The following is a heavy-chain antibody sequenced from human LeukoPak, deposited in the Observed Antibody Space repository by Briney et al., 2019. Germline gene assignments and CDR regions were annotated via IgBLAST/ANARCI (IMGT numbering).Heavy chain of an antibody. J-gene: IGHJ4*02. D-gene: IGHD1-26*01. V-gene: IGHV4-31*03. CDR1: GGSISSGGYY. CDR2: IYYSGST. CDR3: ARVFSGSYSLGFDY. Sequence: PSETLSLTCTVSGGSISSGGYYWSWIRQHPGKGLEWIGYIYYSGSTYYNPSLKSRVTISVDTSKNQFSLKLSSVTAADTAVYYCARVFSGSYSLGFDYWGQGTLVTVSS.